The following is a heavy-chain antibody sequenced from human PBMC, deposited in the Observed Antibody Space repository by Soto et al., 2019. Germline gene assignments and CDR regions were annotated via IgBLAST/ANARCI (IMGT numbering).Heavy chain of an antibody. CDR2: ISGSGGTT. CDR3: AKAHSFVELTPSDY. CDR1: GFTFYSYA. Sequence: EVQLLESGGGLVQPGGSLRLSCAASGFTFYSYAMTWVRQAPGKGLEWVSSISGSGGTTYYADSVKGRFTISRDSSKNTLYLQMNSLRTEDTAVYYCAKAHSFVELTPSDYWGQGSLVTVSS. D-gene: IGHD1-7*01. J-gene: IGHJ4*02. V-gene: IGHV3-23*01.